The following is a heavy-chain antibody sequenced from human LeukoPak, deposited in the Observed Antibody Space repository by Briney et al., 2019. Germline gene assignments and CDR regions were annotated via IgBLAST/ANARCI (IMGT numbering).Heavy chain of an antibody. CDR3: ARQGRYQLLFDVDS. V-gene: IGHV4-39*01. J-gene: IGHJ4*02. CDR1: GDSISNDNYY. Sequence: SETLSLTCTVSGDSISNDNYYWGWIRQPPGKGLEWIGSIYYSGSAYYNLSLNTRVTISVDTSKNQFSLKVRSVTAADTAVYYCARQGRYQLLFDVDSWGQGTLDTVSS. CDR2: IYYSGSA. D-gene: IGHD2-2*01.